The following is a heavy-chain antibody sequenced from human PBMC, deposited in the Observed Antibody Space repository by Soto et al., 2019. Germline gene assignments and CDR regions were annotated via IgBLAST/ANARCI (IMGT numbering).Heavy chain of an antibody. Sequence: LRLSCAASGFTFSSYSMNWVRQAPGKGLEWVSSISSSSSYIYYADSVKGRFTISRDNAKNSLYLQMNSLRAEDTAVYYCARDPSFDCSTTSCYTWFDPWGQGTLVTVSS. D-gene: IGHD2-2*02. CDR2: ISSSSSYI. CDR3: ARDPSFDCSTTSCYTWFDP. J-gene: IGHJ5*02. V-gene: IGHV3-21*01. CDR1: GFTFSSYS.